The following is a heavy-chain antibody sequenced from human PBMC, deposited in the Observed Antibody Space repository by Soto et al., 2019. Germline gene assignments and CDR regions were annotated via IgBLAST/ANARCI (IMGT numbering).Heavy chain of an antibody. Sequence: QVQLVESGGGVVQPGRSLRLSCAASGFTFSSYGMHWVRQAPGKGLEWVAVISYDGSNKYYADSVKGRFTISRDNSKNTLYLQMNSLRAEDTAVYYCALDRTDYWDQGTLVTVSS. V-gene: IGHV3-30*03. CDR3: ALDRTDY. D-gene: IGHD1-1*01. CDR2: ISYDGSNK. J-gene: IGHJ4*02. CDR1: GFTFSSYG.